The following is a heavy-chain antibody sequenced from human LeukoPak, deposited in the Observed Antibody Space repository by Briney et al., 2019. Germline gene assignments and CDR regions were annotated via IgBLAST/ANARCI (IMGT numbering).Heavy chain of an antibody. CDR2: ISGSGGST. CDR3: AEALYQYSYYGMDV. V-gene: IGHV3-23*01. D-gene: IGHD2-2*01. Sequence: GGSLRLSCAASGFTFSSYAMSWVRQAPRKGLEWVSSISGSGGSTYYADSVKGRFTISRDNSKNTLYLQMNSPRAEDTAVYYCAEALYQYSYYGMDVWGQGTTVTVSS. J-gene: IGHJ6*02. CDR1: GFTFSSYA.